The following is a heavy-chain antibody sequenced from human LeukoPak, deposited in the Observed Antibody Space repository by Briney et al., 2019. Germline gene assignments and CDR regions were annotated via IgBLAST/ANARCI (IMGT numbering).Heavy chain of an antibody. V-gene: IGHV4-59*08. CDR1: GVSISGYY. J-gene: IGHJ4*02. CDR2: IFYRESFSYGGTT. Sequence: SETLSLTCTVSGVSISGYYWIGIRQSPGRGLAYIGSIFYRESFSYGGTTFYNPSLQSRVTISVDTSKNAFSLRLTSVTAADTAVYFCARQVSGNKDYWGQGTLVTVSS. D-gene: IGHD1/OR15-1a*01. CDR3: ARQVSGNKDY.